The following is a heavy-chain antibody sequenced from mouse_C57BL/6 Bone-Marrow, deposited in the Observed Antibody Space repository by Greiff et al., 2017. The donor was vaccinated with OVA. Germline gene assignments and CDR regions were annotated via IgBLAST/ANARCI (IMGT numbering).Heavy chain of an antibody. CDR2: ISGGGGNT. V-gene: IGHV5-9*01. CDR1: GFTFSSYT. D-gene: IGHD1-1*01. Sequence: EVKVVESGGGLVKPGGSLKLSCAASGFTFSSYTMSWVSQTPEKRLEWVATISGGGGNTYYPDSVKGRFTISRDNAKNTLYLQMSSLRSEDTALYYCARLITTVPATGNAMDYWGQGTSVTVSS. CDR3: ARLITTVPATGNAMDY. J-gene: IGHJ4*01.